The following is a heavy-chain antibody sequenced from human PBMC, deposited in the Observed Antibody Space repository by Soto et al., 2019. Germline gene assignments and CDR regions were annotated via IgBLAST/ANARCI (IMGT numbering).Heavy chain of an antibody. Sequence: SETLSLTCTVSGYSISTGDYWTWVRQSPGEGREWIGSVYRSGAAYYSPTLKSRGTISVDTSKNQFSLHLKSATAADAAVYYCPRDSTSALDVAGYFEFCGQGTPVTVSS. CDR1: GYSISTGDY. CDR3: PRDSTSALDVAGYFEF. CDR2: VYRSGAA. D-gene: IGHD6-19*01. J-gene: IGHJ4*02. V-gene: IGHV4-38-2*02.